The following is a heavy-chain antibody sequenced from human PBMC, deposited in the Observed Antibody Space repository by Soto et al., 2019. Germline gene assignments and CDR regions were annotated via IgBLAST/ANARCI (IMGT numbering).Heavy chain of an antibody. V-gene: IGHV3-9*01. J-gene: IGHJ3*01. D-gene: IGHD2-2*01. Sequence: LRRPCLASGCTFDDYAMHWVRQAPGKGLEWVSGISFNSGSSGYAESVKGRFTISRDNARNSLYLQMNSLRAEDTALYYCATDIEENQLLYDALDFWGQGTMVTV. CDR1: GCTFDDYA. CDR2: ISFNSGSS. CDR3: ATDIEENQLLYDALDF.